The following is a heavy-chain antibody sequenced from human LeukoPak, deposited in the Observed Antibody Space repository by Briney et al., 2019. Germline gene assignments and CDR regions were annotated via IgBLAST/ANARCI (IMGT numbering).Heavy chain of an antibody. CDR3: ARENYSNFYYYYYYMDV. CDR1: GFTLSSYW. Sequence: GGSLRLSCAASGFTLSSYWMSWVRQAPGKGLEWVANIKQDGSEKYYVDSVKGRFTISRDNAKNSLYLQMNSLRAEDTAVYYCARENYSNFYYYYYYMDVWGKGTTVTVSS. CDR2: IKQDGSEK. D-gene: IGHD4-11*01. V-gene: IGHV3-7*01. J-gene: IGHJ6*03.